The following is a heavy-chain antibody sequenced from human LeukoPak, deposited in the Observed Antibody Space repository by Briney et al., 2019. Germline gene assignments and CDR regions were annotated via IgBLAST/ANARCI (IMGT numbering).Heavy chain of an antibody. Sequence: GGSLRLSCAASGFTFSRYSMNWVRQAPGKGLEWVSSISSSSSYIYYADSVKGRFTISRDNAKNSLYLQMNSLRAEDTAVYYCARERTIAAAVPDYWGQGTLVTVSS. J-gene: IGHJ4*02. D-gene: IGHD6-13*01. CDR1: GFTFSRYS. CDR2: ISSSSSYI. V-gene: IGHV3-21*01. CDR3: ARERTIAAAVPDY.